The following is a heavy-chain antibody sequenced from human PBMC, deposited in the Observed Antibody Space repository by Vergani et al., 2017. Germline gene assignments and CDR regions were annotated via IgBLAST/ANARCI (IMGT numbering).Heavy chain of an antibody. D-gene: IGHD2-2*01. CDR2: IYPGDSDT. CDR3: ARSDIVVVPAAQYYYYYYYMDV. CDR1: GYSFTSYW. V-gene: IGHV5-51*01. J-gene: IGHJ6*03. Sequence: EVQLVQSGAEVKKPGASLKISCKGSGYSFTSYWIGWVRQMPGKGLEWMGIIYPGDSDTRYSPSFQGQVTISADKSISTAYLQWSSLKASDTAMYYCARSDIVVVPAAQYYYYYYYMDVWGKGTTVTVSS.